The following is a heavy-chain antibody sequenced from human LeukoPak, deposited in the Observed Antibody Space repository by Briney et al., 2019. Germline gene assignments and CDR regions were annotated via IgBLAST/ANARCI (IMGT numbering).Heavy chain of an antibody. CDR3: AKVKNYDILTGYHLFDY. D-gene: IGHD3-9*01. V-gene: IGHV3-23*01. CDR1: GFTFSRYA. CDR2: ISGSGGST. Sequence: GGSLRPSCAASGFTFSRYAMSWVRQAPGKGLEWVSAISGSGGSTYYADSVKGRFTISRDNSKNTLYLQMNSLRDEDTAVYYCAKVKNYDILTGYHLFDYWGPGTLVTASS. J-gene: IGHJ4*02.